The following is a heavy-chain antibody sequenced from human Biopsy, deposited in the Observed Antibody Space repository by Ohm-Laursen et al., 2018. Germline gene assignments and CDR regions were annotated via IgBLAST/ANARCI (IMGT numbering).Heavy chain of an antibody. CDR2: IVPILGHL. J-gene: IGHJ4*02. CDR1: GGPSSNYA. V-gene: IGHV1-69*04. CDR3: AADADGYYTEFDY. D-gene: IGHD3-3*01. Sequence: ESSVKVSCKASGGPSSNYAFSWVRQAPGQGLEWVGRIVPILGHLNYAQRFQGRVSITADKSTTYVYMELSRLTSGDTAVYCCAADADGYYTEFDYWGPGTLVTVSS.